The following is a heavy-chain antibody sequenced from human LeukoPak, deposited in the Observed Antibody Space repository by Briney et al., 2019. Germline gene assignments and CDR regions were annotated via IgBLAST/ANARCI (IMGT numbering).Heavy chain of an antibody. D-gene: IGHD6-6*01. Sequence: PSDPLSLPCALYGGPFSGYYGRWIRQPPGKGLECIGEIKHCRSTNYNPYLKSRVTISVDTSKNQFSMKLTSVTGADTAVYYCARVAARHFGRYYYYYMDVWGKGTTVTVSS. CDR1: GGPFSGYY. V-gene: IGHV4-34*01. J-gene: IGHJ6*03. CDR2: IKHCRST. CDR3: ARVAARHFGRYYYYYMDV.